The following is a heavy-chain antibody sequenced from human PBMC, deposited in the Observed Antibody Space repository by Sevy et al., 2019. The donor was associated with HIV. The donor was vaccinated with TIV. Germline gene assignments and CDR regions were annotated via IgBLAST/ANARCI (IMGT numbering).Heavy chain of an antibody. CDR1: GFTFSGYS. CDR2: ISSASSFI. CDR3: AGDRGVGTSSYGMHV. V-gene: IGHV3-21*01. Sequence: GGSLRLSCAASGFTFSGYSMNWVRQAPGKGLEWVSSISSASSFIYYAHSVKGRFTISRDNAKNSLYLQMNSLRPEDTAVYYCAGDRGVGTSSYGMHVWGQGTTVTVSS. D-gene: IGHD1-26*01. J-gene: IGHJ6*02.